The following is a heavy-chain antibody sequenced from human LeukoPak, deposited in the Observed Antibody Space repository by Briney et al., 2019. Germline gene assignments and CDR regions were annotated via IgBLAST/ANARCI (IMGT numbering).Heavy chain of an antibody. V-gene: IGHV3-33*01. CDR1: GFTFSSYG. CDR2: IWYDGSNK. CDR3: AREKYDILTGYYFDY. Sequence: GGSLRLSCAASGFTFSSYGMHWVRQAPGKGLEWVAAIWYDGSNKYYADSVKGRFTISRDNSKNTLYLQMNSLRAEDTAVYYCAREKYDILTGYYFDYWGQGTLVTVSS. J-gene: IGHJ4*02. D-gene: IGHD3-9*01.